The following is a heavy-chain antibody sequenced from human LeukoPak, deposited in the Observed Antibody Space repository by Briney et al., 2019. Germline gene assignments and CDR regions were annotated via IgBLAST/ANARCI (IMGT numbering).Heavy chain of an antibody. CDR1: GFTFSDYY. V-gene: IGHV3-11*01. J-gene: IGHJ4*02. CDR3: AKDLRVYGDDDDY. CDR2: ISSSGSTI. D-gene: IGHD4-17*01. Sequence: PGGSLRLSCAASGFTFSDYYMSWIRQAPGKGLEWVSYISSSGSTIYYADSVKGRFTISRDNAKNSLYLQMNSLRAEDTAVYYCAKDLRVYGDDDDYWGQGTLVTVSS.